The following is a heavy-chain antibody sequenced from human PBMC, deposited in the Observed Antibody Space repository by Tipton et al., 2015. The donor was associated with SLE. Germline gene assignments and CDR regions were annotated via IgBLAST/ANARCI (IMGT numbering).Heavy chain of an antibody. J-gene: IGHJ6*02. CDR3: ARIEDIRYYLGLDV. Sequence: TLSLTCTVSGGSISSANYYWGWIRQPPGKGLEWIGSIYYSGSTYYNPSLKSRVSISVDTSNNKFSLRLNSVTAADTAVYFCARIEDIRYYLGLDVWGQGTTVTVSS. V-gene: IGHV4-39*07. CDR1: GGSISSANYY. CDR2: IYYSGST. D-gene: IGHD2-15*01.